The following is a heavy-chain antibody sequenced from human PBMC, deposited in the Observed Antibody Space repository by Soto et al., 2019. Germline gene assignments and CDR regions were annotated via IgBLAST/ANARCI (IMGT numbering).Heavy chain of an antibody. CDR3: ASGSGTAYPFDI. CDR2: IYYSGST. Sequence: SETLSLTCTVSGGSISSYYWSWIRQPPGKGLEWIGYIYYSGSTNYNPALKSRVTISVDTSKNQFSLKLSSVTAADTAVYYCASGSGTAYPFDIWGQGTMVTVSS. CDR1: GGSISSYY. J-gene: IGHJ3*02. D-gene: IGHD3-10*01. V-gene: IGHV4-59*01.